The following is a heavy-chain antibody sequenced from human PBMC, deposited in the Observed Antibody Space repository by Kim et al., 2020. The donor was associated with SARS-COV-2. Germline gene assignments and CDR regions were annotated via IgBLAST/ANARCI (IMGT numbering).Heavy chain of an antibody. CDR2: ISSSSSYI. J-gene: IGHJ6*02. D-gene: IGHD2-2*01. CDR1: GFTFSGYS. CDR3: ARAIHCSSTSCHPYYYYCAMDV. V-gene: IGHV3-21*01. Sequence: GGSLRLSCAASGFTFSGYSMNWVRQAPGKGLEWVSSISSSSSYIYYADSVKGRFTISRDNAKNSLYLQMNSLRAEDTAVYYCARAIHCSSTSCHPYYYYCAMDVWGQGTTVTVSS.